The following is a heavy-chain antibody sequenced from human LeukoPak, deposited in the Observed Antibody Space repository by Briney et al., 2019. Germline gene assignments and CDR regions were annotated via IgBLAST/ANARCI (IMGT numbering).Heavy chain of an antibody. D-gene: IGHD2-21*02. V-gene: IGHV4-59*12. CDR1: GGSISGYY. CDR2: VYYSGST. Sequence: PSETLSLTCTVSGGSISGYYWSWIRQPPGKGLEWIGFVYYSGSTNYNPSLKSRVTISVDTSKNQFSLKLSSVTAADTAVYYCARDPAWGTYCGGDCYPGWFDPWGQGTLVTVSS. J-gene: IGHJ5*02. CDR3: ARDPAWGTYCGGDCYPGWFDP.